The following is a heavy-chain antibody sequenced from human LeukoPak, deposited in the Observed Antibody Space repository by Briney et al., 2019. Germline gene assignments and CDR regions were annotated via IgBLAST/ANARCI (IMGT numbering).Heavy chain of an antibody. D-gene: IGHD5-18*01. CDR3: ARCGYSYGYVGIMFHDASDI. CDR2: INPNSGGT. J-gene: IGHJ3*02. V-gene: IGHV1-2*02. Sequence: ASVKVSCKASGYTFTTYALNWVRQAPGQGLEWMGWINPNSGGTNYAQKFQGRVTMTRDTSISTAYMELSRLRSDDTAVYYCARCGYSYGYVGIMFHDASDIWGQGTMVTVSS. CDR1: GYTFTTYA.